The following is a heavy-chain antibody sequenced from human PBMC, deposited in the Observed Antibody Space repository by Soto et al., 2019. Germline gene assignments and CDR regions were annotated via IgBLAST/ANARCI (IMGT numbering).Heavy chain of an antibody. V-gene: IGHV4-59*01. D-gene: IGHD5-18*01. Sequence: SETLSLTCTVSGGSISSYYWSWIRQPPGKGLEWIGYIYYSGSTNYNPSLKSRVTISVDTSKNQFSLKLSSVTAADTAVYYCARKSGYSYGYGGTNWFDPWGQGTLVTVSS. CDR1: GGSISSYY. CDR3: ARKSGYSYGYGGTNWFDP. CDR2: IYYSGST. J-gene: IGHJ5*02.